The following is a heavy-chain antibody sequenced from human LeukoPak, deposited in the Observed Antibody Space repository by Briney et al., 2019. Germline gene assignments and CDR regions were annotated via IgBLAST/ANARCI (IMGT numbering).Heavy chain of an antibody. D-gene: IGHD3-22*01. CDR2: IWDDGSNE. J-gene: IGHJ6*03. CDR3: TRGFSSSGYFPYYMDV. CDR1: GFTFSSYG. Sequence: PGGSLRLSCAASGFTFSSYGMRWVRQAPGKGLEWLALIWDDGSNEYYADSVKGRFTISRDNSKNPLYLQMNSLRAEDTAVYYCTRGFSSSGYFPYYMDVWGKGTTVTVSS. V-gene: IGHV3-33*01.